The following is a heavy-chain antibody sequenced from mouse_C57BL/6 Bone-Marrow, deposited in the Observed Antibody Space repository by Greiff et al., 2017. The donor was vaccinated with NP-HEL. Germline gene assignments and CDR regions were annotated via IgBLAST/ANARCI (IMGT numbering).Heavy chain of an antibody. CDR1: GYTFTSYW. CDR2: IDPNSGGT. V-gene: IGHV1-72*01. Sequence: QVQLKQPGAELVKPGASVKLSCKASGYTFTSYWMHWVKQRPGRGLEWIGRIDPNSGGTKYNEKFKSKATLTVDKPSSTAYMQLSSLTSEDSAVYYCARSLYYYGSSYDYFDYWGQGTTLTVSS. J-gene: IGHJ2*01. CDR3: ARSLYYYGSSYDYFDY. D-gene: IGHD1-1*01.